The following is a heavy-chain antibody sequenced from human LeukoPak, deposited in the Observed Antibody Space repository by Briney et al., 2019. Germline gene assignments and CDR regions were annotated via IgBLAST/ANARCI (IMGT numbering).Heavy chain of an antibody. V-gene: IGHV1-2*06. CDR3: ALVLGRYDFWSGYQN. J-gene: IGHJ4*02. CDR1: GYTFTGYY. Sequence: ASVKVSCKASGYTFTGYYMHWVRQAPGQGLEWMGRINPNSGGTNYAQKFQGRVTMTRDTSISTAYMELSRLRSDDTAVYYCALVLGRYDFWSGYQNWGQGTVVTVSS. CDR2: INPNSGGT. D-gene: IGHD3-3*01.